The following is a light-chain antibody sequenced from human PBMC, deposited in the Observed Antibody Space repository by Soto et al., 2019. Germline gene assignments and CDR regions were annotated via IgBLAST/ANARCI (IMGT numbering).Light chain of an antibody. CDR2: GAS. Sequence: ELVLTQSPGTLSLSPGERATLSCRASQSVSSSYLACNHHKPGQLPRLLTYGASTRATGIPDRFSGSGSGTDFTLTISRLEPEDLAVYYCQQYGSSPPLTFGGGTKVEIK. V-gene: IGKV3-20*01. J-gene: IGKJ4*01. CDR3: QQYGSSPPLT. CDR1: QSVSSSY.